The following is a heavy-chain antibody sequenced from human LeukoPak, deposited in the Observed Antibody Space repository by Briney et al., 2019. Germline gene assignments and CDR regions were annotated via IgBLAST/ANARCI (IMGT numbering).Heavy chain of an antibody. V-gene: IGHV1-69*05. CDR3: AGLYCSGSSCYSGRIDY. J-gene: IGHJ4*02. D-gene: IGHD2-15*01. Sequence: EASVKVSCKASGGTFSSYAISWVRQTPGQGLEWMGGIIPIFGTANYAQKFQGRVTITTDESTSTAYMELSSLRSEDTAVYYCAGLYCSGSSCYSGRIDYWGQGTLVTVSS. CDR1: GGTFSSYA. CDR2: IIPIFGTA.